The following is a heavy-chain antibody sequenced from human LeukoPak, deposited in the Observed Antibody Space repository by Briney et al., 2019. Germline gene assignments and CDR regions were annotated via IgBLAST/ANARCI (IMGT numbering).Heavy chain of an antibody. J-gene: IGHJ4*02. CDR1: QFTFSGHW. V-gene: IGHV3-7*01. D-gene: IGHD6-19*01. CDR2: IKQDGSEI. CDR3: AGGSGWLPGY. Sequence: TGGSLRLSCAASQFTFSGHWMNWVRQAPGKGLEWVAIIKQDGSEIRYVDSVKGRFTISRDNTKNVLYLQMNSLRAEDTAVYYCAGGSGWLPGYWGQGTLVTVS.